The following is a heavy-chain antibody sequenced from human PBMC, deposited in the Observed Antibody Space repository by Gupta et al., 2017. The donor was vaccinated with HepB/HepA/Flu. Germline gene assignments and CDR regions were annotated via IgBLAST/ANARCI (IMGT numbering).Heavy chain of an antibody. D-gene: IGHD3-22*01. CDR2: VSGSGVHT. CDR1: GFTFSTYV. J-gene: IGHJ4*02. V-gene: IGHV3-23*01. CDR3: AKGIDSSGYNFERRGDY. Sequence: EVQLLESGGGLVQPGGSLRLSCAASGFTFSTYVMSWVRQAPGKGLEWVSSVSGSGVHTYSADSVKGRFTISRDNSNNTLHLQMNSLRAEDTAVYYCAKGIDSSGYNFERRGDYWGQGTLVTVSS.